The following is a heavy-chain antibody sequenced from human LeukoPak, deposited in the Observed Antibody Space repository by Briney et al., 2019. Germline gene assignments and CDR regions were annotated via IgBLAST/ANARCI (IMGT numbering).Heavy chain of an antibody. V-gene: IGHV3-7*01. J-gene: IGHJ4*02. CDR2: IKQDGSEK. CDR3: ARTEYSSVWSDFDY. Sequence: GGSLRLSCAASGFTFSSYWMSWIRQAPGKGLEWVANIKQDGSEKYYVDSVKGRFTISRDNAKNSLYLQMNSLRAEDTAVYYCARTEYSSVWSDFDYWCQGTLVTVSS. CDR1: GFTFSSYW. D-gene: IGHD6-19*01.